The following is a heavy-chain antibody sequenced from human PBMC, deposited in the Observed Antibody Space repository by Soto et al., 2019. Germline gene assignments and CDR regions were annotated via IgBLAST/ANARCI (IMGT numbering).Heavy chain of an antibody. Sequence: HVQLHQSGPRLVKPSQTLSLECSVIGGSVNTGDNDWSWVRQSPGRGLEWIGYIYHTGNTFYNPALENRVTMSVDASKNQFSLTLTSVTAADTAVYFCAREPLDGMDVWGQGTNVTVSS. V-gene: IGHV4-30-4*01. CDR3: AREPLDGMDV. CDR1: GGSVNTGDND. CDR2: IYHTGNT. J-gene: IGHJ6*02.